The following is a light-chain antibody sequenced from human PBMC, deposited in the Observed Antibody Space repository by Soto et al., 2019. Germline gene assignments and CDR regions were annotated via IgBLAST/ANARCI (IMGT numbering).Light chain of an antibody. J-gene: IGKJ1*01. CDR1: QSISTW. CDR3: QQYNTYSKWT. CDR2: KAS. V-gene: IGKV1-5*03. Sequence: DIQMTQSPSTLSASVGDRVTITCRASQSISTWLAWYQQKPGKAPKLLIYKASSLESGVPSRFSGSGSGTEFTLTISSLQPDDFATYYCQQYNTYSKWTFGQGTTVEVK.